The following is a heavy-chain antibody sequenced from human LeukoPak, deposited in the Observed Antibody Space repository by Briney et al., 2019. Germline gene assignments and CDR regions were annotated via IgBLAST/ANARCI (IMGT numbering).Heavy chain of an antibody. D-gene: IGHD4-23*01. CDR2: IIPILGIA. CDR1: GGTFSSYT. V-gene: IGHV1-69*02. CDR3: ARRRAYGGNSKWFDP. J-gene: IGHJ5*02. Sequence: GASVKVSCKASGGTFSSYTISWVRQAPGQGLEWMGRIIPILGIANYAQKFQGRVTITADKSTSTAYMELSSLRSEDTAVYYCARRRAYGGNSKWFDPWGQGTLVTVSS.